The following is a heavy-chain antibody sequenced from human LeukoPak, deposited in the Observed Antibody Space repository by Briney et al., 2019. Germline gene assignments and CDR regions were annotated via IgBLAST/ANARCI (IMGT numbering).Heavy chain of an antibody. D-gene: IGHD5-12*01. Sequence: GGSLRLFCAASGFTFSSYGMHWVRQAPGKGLEGVAVIWYDGSNKYYADSVKGRFTISRDNSKNTLYLQMNSLRAEDTAVYYCASQINSGYDAGNYWGQGTLVTVSS. J-gene: IGHJ4*02. CDR1: GFTFSSYG. V-gene: IGHV3-30*19. CDR3: ASQINSGYDAGNY. CDR2: IWYDGSNK.